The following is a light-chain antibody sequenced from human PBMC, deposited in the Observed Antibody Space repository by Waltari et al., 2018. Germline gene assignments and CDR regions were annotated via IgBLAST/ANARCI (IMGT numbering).Light chain of an antibody. Sequence: DIVMTQSPDSLAVSLGERATINCKSSTSVLSSSDNKNYLAWYQQKPGQPPKLFIYWSSTRESGVPDRFSGSGSGTDFALTISSLQAEDVAVYYCQHYYTSPPTFGGGTKVEIK. CDR3: QHYYTSPPT. CDR2: WSS. V-gene: IGKV4-1*01. CDR1: TSVLSSSDNKNY. J-gene: IGKJ4*01.